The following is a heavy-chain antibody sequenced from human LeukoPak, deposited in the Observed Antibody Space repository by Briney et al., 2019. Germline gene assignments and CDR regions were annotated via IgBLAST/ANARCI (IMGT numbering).Heavy chain of an antibody. CDR3: ARASNYGGGFDY. D-gene: IGHD4-11*01. CDR2: IKSKTGGGTT. Sequence: GGSLRLSCAASGFTFSNAWMSWVRQAPGKGLEWVGRIKSKTGGGTTDYAAPVKGRFTISRDDSKNTLYLQMNSLKTEDTAVYYCARASNYGGGFDYWGQGTLVTVSS. J-gene: IGHJ4*02. V-gene: IGHV3-15*01. CDR1: GFTFSNAW.